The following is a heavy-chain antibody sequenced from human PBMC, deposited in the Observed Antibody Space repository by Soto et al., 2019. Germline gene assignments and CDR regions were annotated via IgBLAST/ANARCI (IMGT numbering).Heavy chain of an antibody. CDR1: GYTFTSYG. CDR2: ISAYNGNT. V-gene: IGHV1-18*01. Sequence: SVKVSCKASGYTFTSYGISWVRQAPGQGLEWMGWISAYNGNTNYAQKLQGRVTMTTDTSTSTAYMELRSLRSDDTAVYYCARVRPYYYDNSGYQYEYYGMAVWGPGLTVTVSA. D-gene: IGHD3-22*01. J-gene: IGHJ6*01. CDR3: ARVRPYYYDNSGYQYEYYGMAV.